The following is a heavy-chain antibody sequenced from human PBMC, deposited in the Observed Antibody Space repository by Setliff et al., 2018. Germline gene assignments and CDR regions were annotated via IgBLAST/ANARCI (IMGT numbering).Heavy chain of an antibody. CDR2: IYYSGST. V-gene: IGHV4-39*07. CDR3: ARVTPDYYYYYGMDV. Sequence: SETLSLTCTVSGGSISSRSYYWGWNRQPPGKGLEWIGSIYYSGSTYYKPSLKSRVTISVDTSKNQFSLKLSSVTAADTAVYYCARVTPDYYYYYGMDVWGQGTTVTVSS. CDR1: GGSISSRSYY. J-gene: IGHJ6*02.